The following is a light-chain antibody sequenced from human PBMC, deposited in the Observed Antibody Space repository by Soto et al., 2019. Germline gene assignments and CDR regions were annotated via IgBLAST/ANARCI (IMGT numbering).Light chain of an antibody. CDR1: SSDVGNYNL. CDR3: SSYTSSNTDV. V-gene: IGLV2-14*02. Sequence: QSVLTQPASVSGSPGQSITISCTGTSSDVGNYNLVSWYQQHPGKAPKLMIYEVSKRPSGVPDRFSGSKSGNTASLTISGLQAEDEADYYCSSYTSSNTDVFGTGTKVTVL. J-gene: IGLJ1*01. CDR2: EVS.